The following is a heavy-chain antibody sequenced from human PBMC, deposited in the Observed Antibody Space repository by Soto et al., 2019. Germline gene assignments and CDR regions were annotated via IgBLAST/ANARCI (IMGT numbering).Heavy chain of an antibody. D-gene: IGHD6-13*01. CDR2: ISGSGGST. CDR1: GFTFSSYA. V-gene: IGHV3-23*01. J-gene: IGHJ4*02. Sequence: GGSLRLSCAASGFTFSSYAMSWVRQAPGKGLEWVSAISGSGGSTYYADSVKGRFTISRDNSKNTLYLQMNSLRAEDTAVYYCAKDQPSGIAAAGPIRLHDYWGQGTLVTVSS. CDR3: AKDQPSGIAAAGPIRLHDY.